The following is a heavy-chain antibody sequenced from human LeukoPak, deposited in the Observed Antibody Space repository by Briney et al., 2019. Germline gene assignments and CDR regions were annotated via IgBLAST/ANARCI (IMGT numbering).Heavy chain of an antibody. CDR2: SYYSGST. D-gene: IGHD6-6*01. CDR3: ARVVYSISVVDS. V-gene: IGHV4-39*01. J-gene: IGHJ4*02. CDR1: GGSISSSSYY. Sequence: WETLTLTCTVSGGSISSSSYYWDWIRQPPGKGLEWIGSSYYSGSTYYNPSLKSRVTISVDTSKNQFSLKLSSVTAADTAVYYCARVVYSISVVDSWGQGTLVTVSS.